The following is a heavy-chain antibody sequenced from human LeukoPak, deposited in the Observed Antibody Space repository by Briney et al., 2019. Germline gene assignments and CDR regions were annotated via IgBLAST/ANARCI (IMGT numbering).Heavy chain of an antibody. J-gene: IGHJ4*02. CDR2: ITQTAASI. CDR3: ARGGRAMVDY. CDR1: GFTFSIYV. Sequence: GGSLRLSCVASGFTFSIYVMNWVRQAPGKGLEWVSYITQTAASIYHADSVRGRFTISRDNAKNSLYLQMNSLRDEDTVVYYCARGGRAMVDYWGQGTLVTVSS. D-gene: IGHD3-16*01. V-gene: IGHV3-48*03.